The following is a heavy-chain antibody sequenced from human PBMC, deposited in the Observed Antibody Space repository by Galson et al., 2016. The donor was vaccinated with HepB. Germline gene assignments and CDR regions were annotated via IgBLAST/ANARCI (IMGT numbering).Heavy chain of an antibody. CDR3: ARDSGYNERGGFDN. CDR1: GFIVSSTY. CDR2: TFSGGTT. J-gene: IGHJ4*02. V-gene: IGHV3-66*02. D-gene: IGHD6-25*01. Sequence: SLRLSCAASGFIVSSTYMSWVRQAPGKGLESVSVTFSGGTTFYADSVMGRFTISRDNSRNTLFLQMSSLRVEDTAVYYCARDSGYNERGGFDNWSQGTLVTVSS.